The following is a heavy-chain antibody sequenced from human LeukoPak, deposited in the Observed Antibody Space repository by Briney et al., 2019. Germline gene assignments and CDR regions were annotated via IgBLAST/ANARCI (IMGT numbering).Heavy chain of an antibody. CDR3: ARETGRGYGSGSYYDY. D-gene: IGHD3-10*01. Sequence: ASVKVSCTASGYTFTGYYMHWVRRAPGQGLEWMGWINPNSGGTNYAQKFQGWVTMTRDTSISTAYMELSRLRSDDTAVYYCARETGRGYGSGSYYDYWGQGTLVTVPS. J-gene: IGHJ4*02. CDR1: GYTFTGYY. CDR2: INPNSGGT. V-gene: IGHV1-2*04.